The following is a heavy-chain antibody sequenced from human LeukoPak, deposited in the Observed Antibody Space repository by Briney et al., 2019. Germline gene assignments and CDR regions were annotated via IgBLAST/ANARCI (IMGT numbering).Heavy chain of an antibody. CDR1: GFIFSSYG. CDR2: ISYGESNK. J-gene: IGHJ5*02. D-gene: IGHD3-10*01. Sequence: PGGSLRLSCAAYGFIFSSYGMHWVRQAPGKGLEWVAVISYGESNKYYADSVKGRFTISRDNSKNTLYLQMNSLRAEDTAVYYCAKDHSGSYYPNWFDPWGQGTRVTVSS. V-gene: IGHV3-30*18. CDR3: AKDHSGSYYPNWFDP.